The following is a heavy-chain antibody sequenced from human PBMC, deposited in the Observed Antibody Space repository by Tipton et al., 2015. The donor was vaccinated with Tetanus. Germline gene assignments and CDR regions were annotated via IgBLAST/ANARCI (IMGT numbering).Heavy chain of an antibody. J-gene: IGHJ6*02. V-gene: IGHV3-23*01. CDR3: ARRSLTNYGLDV. CDR1: GFTFSNYA. D-gene: IGHD3-9*01. CDR2: ISVRGSHT. Sequence: SLRLSCAASGFTFSNYAMAWVRQAPGKGLEWVSGISVRGSHTYYADPVKGRFSISRDNSKNTVFLQMTSLRAEDTAVYFCARRSLTNYGLDVWGQGTPVTVSS.